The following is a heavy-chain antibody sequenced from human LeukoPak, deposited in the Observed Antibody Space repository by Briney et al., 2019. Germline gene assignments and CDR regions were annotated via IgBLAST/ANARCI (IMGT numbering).Heavy chain of an antibody. CDR3: ARDGTFDI. CDR1: VYILTVYY. Sequence: GASVKVSCMASVYILTVYYMHGVRQAPGQGVEWMGWINPNSDDTNYAQKFQGRVTMTRDTSISTAYMELIRLRSDDTAVYSCARDGTFDIWGQGTMVTVSS. V-gene: IGHV1-2*02. D-gene: IGHD2-15*01. CDR2: INPNSDDT. J-gene: IGHJ3*02.